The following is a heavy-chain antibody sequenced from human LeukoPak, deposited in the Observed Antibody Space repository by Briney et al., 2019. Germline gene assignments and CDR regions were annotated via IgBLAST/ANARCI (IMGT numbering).Heavy chain of an antibody. Sequence: PGGSLRLSCAASGFSFTTYDMHWVRRAPGKGLEWVAFIRYDGIREHYADSVRGRFTISRDISKNTLYLQMNSLRPEDTAVYYCAKENGGSFRCAEIWGQGTLVTVSS. J-gene: IGHJ4*02. D-gene: IGHD6-25*01. CDR1: GFSFTTYD. CDR2: IRYDGIRE. V-gene: IGHV3-30*02. CDR3: AKENGGSFRCAEI.